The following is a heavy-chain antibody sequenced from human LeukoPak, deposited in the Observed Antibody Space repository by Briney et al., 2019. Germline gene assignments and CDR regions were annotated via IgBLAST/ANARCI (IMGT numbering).Heavy chain of an antibody. CDR3: AREPASGWFDP. Sequence: PSENLSLTCTVSGGSISSYYWSWIRRPAGKGLEWIGRIYTSGSTNYNPSLKSRVTMSVDTSKNQFSLKLSSVTAADTAVYYCAREPASGWFDPWGQGTLVTVSS. V-gene: IGHV4-4*07. CDR1: GGSISSYY. D-gene: IGHD7-27*01. J-gene: IGHJ5*02. CDR2: IYTSGST.